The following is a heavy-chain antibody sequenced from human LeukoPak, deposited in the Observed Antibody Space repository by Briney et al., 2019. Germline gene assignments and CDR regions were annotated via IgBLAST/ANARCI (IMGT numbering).Heavy chain of an antibody. CDR1: GGSISSYY. CDR2: IYYSGST. Sequence: PSETLSLTCTVSGGSISSYYWSWIRQPPGKGLEWIGYIYYSGSTNYNPSLKSRVTISVDTSKNQFSLKLSSVTAADTAVYYCARVKDRGSAAMLDYWGQGTLVTVSS. D-gene: IGHD2-2*01. J-gene: IGHJ4*02. CDR3: ARVKDRGSAAMLDY. V-gene: IGHV4-59*01.